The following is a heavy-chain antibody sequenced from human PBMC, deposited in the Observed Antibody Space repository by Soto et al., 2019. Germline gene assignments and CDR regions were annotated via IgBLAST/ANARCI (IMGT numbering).Heavy chain of an antibody. CDR1: GGSISSYY. J-gene: IGHJ5*02. Sequence: SETLSLTCTVSGGSISSYYWSWIRQPPGKGLEWIGYIYYSGSTNYNPSLKSRVTISVDTSKNQFSLKLSSVTAADTAVYYCARVPLGELGGWFDPWGQGTLVTVS. CDR3: ARVPLGELGGWFDP. CDR2: IYYSGST. D-gene: IGHD3-10*01. V-gene: IGHV4-59*01.